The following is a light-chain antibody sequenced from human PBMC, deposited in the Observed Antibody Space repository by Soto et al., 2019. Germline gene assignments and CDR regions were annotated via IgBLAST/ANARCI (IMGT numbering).Light chain of an antibody. CDR1: SSDVGGSNY. Sequence: QSALIQPASVSGSPGQSITISCTGTSSDVGGSNYVSWYQHHPHRAPKLLIYEVDYRPSGVSNRFSGSKSGNRASLTISGLQAEVEADYYCSSYTSSNTLEVFGFGTKLTVL. V-gene: IGLV2-14*01. CDR2: EVD. CDR3: SSYTSSNTLEV. J-gene: IGLJ1*01.